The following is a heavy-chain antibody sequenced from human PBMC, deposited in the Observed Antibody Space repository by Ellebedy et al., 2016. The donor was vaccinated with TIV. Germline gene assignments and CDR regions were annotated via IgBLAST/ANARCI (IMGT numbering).Heavy chain of an antibody. CDR2: ISASGLST. J-gene: IGHJ4*02. D-gene: IGHD3-22*01. V-gene: IGHV3-23*01. CDR1: GFTFSRYG. CDR3: AKDQSHVIALGGYFDY. Sequence: GESLKISCAASGFTFSRYGLIWVRQTPGKGLEWVSFISASGLSTYYADSVKGRFPISRDNSKNTLSLQMNNLRAEDTAVYYCAKDQSHVIALGGYFDYWGQGTLVSVSS.